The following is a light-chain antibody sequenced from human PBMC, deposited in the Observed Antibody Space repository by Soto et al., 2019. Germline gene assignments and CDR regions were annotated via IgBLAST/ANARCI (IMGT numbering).Light chain of an antibody. CDR2: SDT. CDR3: QVWDTSSNHVV. V-gene: IGLV3-21*01. CDR1: NLGSES. J-gene: IGLJ2*01. Sequence: SYELTQPPSMSVAPGKTARITCGGNNLGSESVHWYQQKPGQAPVLVLYSDTDRPSGIRERFSGSNSGNTATLTISGVEAGDEADYYCQVWDTSSNHVVFGGGTKLTVL.